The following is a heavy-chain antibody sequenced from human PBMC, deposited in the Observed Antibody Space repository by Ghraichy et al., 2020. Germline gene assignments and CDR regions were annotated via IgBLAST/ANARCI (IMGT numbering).Heavy chain of an antibody. J-gene: IGHJ4*02. D-gene: IGHD6-19*01. CDR1: GGSISSYY. CDR2: IYYSGST. V-gene: IGHV4-59*01. Sequence: SETLSLTCTVSGGSISSYYWSWIRQPPGKGLEWIGYIYYSGSTNYNPSLKSRVTISVDTSKNQFSLKLTSVTAADTAVYYCAGGASSGWYNYWGQGTLVTVSS. CDR3: AGGASSGWYNY.